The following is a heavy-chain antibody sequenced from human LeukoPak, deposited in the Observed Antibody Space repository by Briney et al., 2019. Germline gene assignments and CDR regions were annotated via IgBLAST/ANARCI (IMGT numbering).Heavy chain of an antibody. V-gene: IGHV1-2*02. CDR1: GYTFTGYY. J-gene: IGHJ1*01. CDR3: ARDNPGGYCSSTSCYSEYFQH. D-gene: IGHD2-2*01. Sequence: GASVKVSCKASGYTFTGYYMHWVRQAPGQGLEWMGWINPNSGGTNYAQKFQGRVTMTRDTSISTAYMELSRLRSDDTAVYYCARDNPGGYCSSTSCYSEYFQHWGQGTLVTVSS. CDR2: INPNSGGT.